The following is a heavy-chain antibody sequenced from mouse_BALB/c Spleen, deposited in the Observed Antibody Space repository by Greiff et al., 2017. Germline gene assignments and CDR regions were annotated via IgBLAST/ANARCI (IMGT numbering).Heavy chain of an antibody. V-gene: IGHV1-15*01. Sequence: QVQLKESGAELVRPGASVTLSCTASGYTFTDFEMHWVKQTPVHGLEWIGAIDPETGGTAYNQKSKGKATLTADKSSSTAYIELRSLTSEDSAVSYYTSSPPCYRYDGGAYFDYWGQGTTLTVSS. CDR2: IDPETGGT. J-gene: IGHJ2*01. CDR3: TSSPPCYRYDGGAYFDY. CDR1: GYTFTDFE. D-gene: IGHD2-14*01.